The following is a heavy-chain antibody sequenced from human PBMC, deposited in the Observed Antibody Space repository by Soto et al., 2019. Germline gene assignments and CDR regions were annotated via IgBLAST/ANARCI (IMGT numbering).Heavy chain of an antibody. CDR2: TRNKANSYTT. V-gene: IGHV3-72*01. Sequence: EVQLVESGGGLVQPGGSLRLSCAASGFTFSDHYMDWVRQAPGKGLEWVGRTRNKANSYTTEYAASVKGRFTISRDDSKNSLYLQMNSLKTDDTAVYYCARGGYCSSTSCHSDYYGMDVWGQGTTVTVSS. D-gene: IGHD2-2*01. J-gene: IGHJ6*02. CDR1: GFTFSDHY. CDR3: ARGGYCSSTSCHSDYYGMDV.